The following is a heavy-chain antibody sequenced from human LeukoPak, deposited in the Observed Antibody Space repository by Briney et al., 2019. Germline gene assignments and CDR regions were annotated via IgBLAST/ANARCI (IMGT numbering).Heavy chain of an antibody. J-gene: IGHJ2*01. CDR1: GGSISQYY. CDR2: VYRSGNT. Sequence: PSETLSLTCTLSGGSISQYYWSWIRQPPGKAPERIGYVYRSGNTNYNPSLTNRVTISVDTSKNHFSLNLTSVTAADTAVYYCARVKDFAYSFFDLGAVAPWSLSP. V-gene: IGHV4-59*01. CDR3: ARVKDFAYSFFDL.